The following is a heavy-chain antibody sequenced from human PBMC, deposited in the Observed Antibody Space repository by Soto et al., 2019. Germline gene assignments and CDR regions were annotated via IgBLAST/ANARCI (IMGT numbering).Heavy chain of an antibody. V-gene: IGHV3-30*18. CDR2: ISYDGSNK. CDR3: AKDLYLYDRPLGADY. J-gene: IGHJ4*02. Sequence: PGGSLRLSCAASGFTFSSYGMHWVRQAPGKGLEWVAVISYDGSNKYYADSVKGRFTISRDNSKNTLYLQMNSLRAEDTAVYYCAKDLYLYDRPLGADYWGQGTLVTVSS. CDR1: GFTFSSYG. D-gene: IGHD3-22*01.